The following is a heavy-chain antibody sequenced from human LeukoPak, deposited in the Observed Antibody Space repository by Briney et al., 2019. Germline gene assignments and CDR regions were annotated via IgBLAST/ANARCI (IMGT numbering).Heavy chain of an antibody. CDR1: GGSISSYY. CDR2: IYYSGST. CDR3: ASCERGYSYGYDYYYYMDV. J-gene: IGHJ6*03. Sequence: PSETLSLTCTVSGGSISSYYWSWIRQPPGKGLEWIGYIYYSGSTNYNPSLKSRVTISVDTSKNQFSLKLSSETAADTAVYYCASCERGYSYGYDYYYYMDVWGKGTTVTVSS. V-gene: IGHV4-59*01. D-gene: IGHD5-18*01.